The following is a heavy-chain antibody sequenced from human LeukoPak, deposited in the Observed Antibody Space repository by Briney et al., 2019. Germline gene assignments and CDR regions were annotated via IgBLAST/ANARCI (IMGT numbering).Heavy chain of an antibody. CDR2: ISGSGDST. Sequence: GGSLRLSCAVSGFTFSKYAMCWVRQAPGKGLEWVPAISGSGDSTYYADSVKGRFTISRDNSKNTLYLQMNSLRAEDTAVYYCARESLRFGELLSSWGQGTLVTVSS. J-gene: IGHJ5*02. V-gene: IGHV3-23*01. CDR1: GFTFSKYA. D-gene: IGHD3-10*01. CDR3: ARESLRFGELLSS.